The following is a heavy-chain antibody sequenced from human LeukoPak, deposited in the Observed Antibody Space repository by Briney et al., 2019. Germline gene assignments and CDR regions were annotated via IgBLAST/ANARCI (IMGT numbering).Heavy chain of an antibody. Sequence: PGGSLRLSCAASGFTFSNAWMNWVRQAPGKGPEWVANIKQEGGEKYYVDSVKGRFTISRDNAQNSLYLHMNSLRAEDTAVYYCVRDKIVGATKNDYWGQGILVTVSS. J-gene: IGHJ4*02. CDR3: VRDKIVGATKNDY. CDR2: IKQEGGEK. CDR1: GFTFSNAW. V-gene: IGHV3-7*03. D-gene: IGHD1-26*01.